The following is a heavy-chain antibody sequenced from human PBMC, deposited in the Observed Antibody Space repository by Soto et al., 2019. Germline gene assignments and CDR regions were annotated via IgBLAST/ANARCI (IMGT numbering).Heavy chain of an antibody. J-gene: IGHJ4*02. CDR3: AREGSGWPNFDY. Sequence: PGGSLRLSCAASGFTFSSYGMHWVRQAPGKGLEWVANIKQDGSEKYYVDSVKGRFTISRDNAKNSLYLQMNSLRAEDTAVYYCAREGSGWPNFDYWGQGTLVTVSS. V-gene: IGHV3-7*01. D-gene: IGHD6-19*01. CDR2: IKQDGSEK. CDR1: GFTFSSYG.